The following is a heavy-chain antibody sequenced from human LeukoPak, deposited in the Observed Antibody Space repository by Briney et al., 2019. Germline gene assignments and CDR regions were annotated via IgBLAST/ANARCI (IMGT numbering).Heavy chain of an antibody. D-gene: IGHD1-26*01. Sequence: VASVKVSCKASGGTFSSYAISWVRQAPGQGLEWMGGIIPIFGTANYAQKFQGRVTITTDESTSTAYMELSSLRSEDTAVYYCARDQYSGSYYYWFDPWGQGTLVTVSS. CDR1: GGTFSSYA. J-gene: IGHJ5*02. V-gene: IGHV1-69*05. CDR3: ARDQYSGSYYYWFDP. CDR2: IIPIFGTA.